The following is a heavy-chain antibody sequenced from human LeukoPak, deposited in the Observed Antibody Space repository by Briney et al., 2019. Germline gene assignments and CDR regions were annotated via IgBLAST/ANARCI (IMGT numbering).Heavy chain of an antibody. V-gene: IGHV3-15*01. Sequence: PGGSLRLSCAASGFTFINAWMSWVRQSPGKGLEWVGRIKSRADGGIIDYGAPVKGRFALSRDDSKNTVYLQMNSLNTEDTAVYYCTTDRWLNWGQGTLVTVSS. CDR1: GFTFINAW. D-gene: IGHD3-22*01. CDR3: TTDRWLN. J-gene: IGHJ4*02. CDR2: IKSRADGGII.